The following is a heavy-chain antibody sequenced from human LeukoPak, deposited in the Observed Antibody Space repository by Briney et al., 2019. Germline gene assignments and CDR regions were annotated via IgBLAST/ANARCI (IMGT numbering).Heavy chain of an antibody. J-gene: IGHJ4*02. V-gene: IGHV3-64*01. Sequence: GGSLRLSCAASGFSFSTYSMHWVRQAPGKGLEYVSAINNNGGRTSYANSVKGRFTISRDNSENTLFLQMGSLRDEDMGVYYCARVRYGSGSYYNDYWGQGTLVTVSS. D-gene: IGHD3-10*01. CDR2: INNNGGRT. CDR1: GFSFSTYS. CDR3: ARVRYGSGSYYNDY.